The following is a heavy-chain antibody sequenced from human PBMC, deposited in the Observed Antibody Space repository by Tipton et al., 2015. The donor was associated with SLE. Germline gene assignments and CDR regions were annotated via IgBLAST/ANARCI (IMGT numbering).Heavy chain of an antibody. Sequence: LRLSCTVSGASISSHYWNWLRQSPGKGLEWIGYIHYSRDTHYNPPLKSRVTISVDTSKNQLSLKLTSVTAADTAVYYCARGSVVADDYWGQGTLVTVSS. CDR2: IHYSRDT. J-gene: IGHJ4*02. V-gene: IGHV4-59*11. CDR1: GASISSHY. D-gene: IGHD2-15*01. CDR3: ARGSVVADDY.